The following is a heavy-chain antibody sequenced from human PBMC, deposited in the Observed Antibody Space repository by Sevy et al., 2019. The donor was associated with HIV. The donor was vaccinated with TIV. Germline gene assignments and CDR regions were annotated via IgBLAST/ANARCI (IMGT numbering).Heavy chain of an antibody. V-gene: IGHV3-23*01. CDR3: AGALYDSSGSFDALDI. J-gene: IGHJ3*02. D-gene: IGHD3-22*01. Sequence: GGSLRLSCVASGFTFSNYAMNWVRQAPGKGLEWVSTIFRGGDGTYYADSVKGRFTISRDNSKDMAYLQLSSLRADDTAVYYCAGALYDSSGSFDALDIWGQGTMVTVSS. CDR2: IFRGGDGT. CDR1: GFTFSNYA.